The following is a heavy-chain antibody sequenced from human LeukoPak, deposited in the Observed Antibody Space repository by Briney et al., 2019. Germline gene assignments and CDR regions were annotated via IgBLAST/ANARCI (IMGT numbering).Heavy chain of an antibody. D-gene: IGHD3-3*01. J-gene: IGHJ6*02. CDR3: ARETYYDFWSGYVNYYGMDV. V-gene: IGHV1-18*01. CDR1: GYTFTSYG. CDR2: ISAYNGNT. Sequence: ASVKVSCKASGYTFTSYGISWVRQAPGQGLEWMGWISAYNGNTNYAQKLQGRVTMTTDTSTNTAYMELRSLRSDDTAVYYCARETYYDFWSGYVNYYGMDVWGQGTTVTVSS.